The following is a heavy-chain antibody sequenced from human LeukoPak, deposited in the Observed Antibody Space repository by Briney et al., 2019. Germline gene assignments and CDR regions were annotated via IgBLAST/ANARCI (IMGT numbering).Heavy chain of an antibody. CDR1: GFTVTSNY. Sequence: EGSLRLSCAASGFTVTSNYTTWVRQAPGKGLEWVSIIYDNGDTYYADSVKGRFTVTRDSSKNTVSLEMNSLRVDDTAVYYCVSHSDPLTGYSFDYWGQGTLVTVSS. CDR3: VSHSDPLTGYSFDY. V-gene: IGHV3-53*01. J-gene: IGHJ4*02. CDR2: IYDNGDT. D-gene: IGHD3-9*01.